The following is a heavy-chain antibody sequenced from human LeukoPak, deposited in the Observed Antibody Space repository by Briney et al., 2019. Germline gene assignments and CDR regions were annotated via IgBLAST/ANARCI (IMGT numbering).Heavy chain of an antibody. D-gene: IGHD4-17*01. J-gene: IGHJ4*02. CDR3: ARTEVYGDYVSYFDY. V-gene: IGHV4-34*01. CDR1: GGSFSGYY. Sequence: SETLSLTCAVYGGSFSGYYWSWIRQPPGKGLEWIGEINYSGSTNYNPSLKSRVTISVDTSKNQFSLKLSSVTAADTAVYYCARTEVYGDYVSYFDYWGQGTLVTVSS. CDR2: INYSGST.